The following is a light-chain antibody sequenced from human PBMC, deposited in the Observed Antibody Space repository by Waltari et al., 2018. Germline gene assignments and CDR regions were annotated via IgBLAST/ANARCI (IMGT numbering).Light chain of an antibody. CDR2: KAS. J-gene: IGKJ4*01. CDR1: QSISNW. Sequence: DIQMTQSPSTLSASVGDRFTIPCRASQSISNWLAWYQQKPGKAPKLLIYKASTFESRVPSRFSGSGSETEFTLTLSSLQPDDIATYYCQHYNSYALLTFGGGTKVEPK. CDR3: QHYNSYALLT. V-gene: IGKV1-5*03.